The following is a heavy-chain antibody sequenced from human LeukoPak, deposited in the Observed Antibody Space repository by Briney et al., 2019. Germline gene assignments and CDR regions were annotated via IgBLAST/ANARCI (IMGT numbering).Heavy chain of an antibody. J-gene: IGHJ4*02. CDR3: ATYRQVLLPFES. V-gene: IGHV3-23*01. D-gene: IGHD5-18*01. CDR2: IFQGEGEI. Sequence: PGGPLRLSCAASGFTFSDFAMIWVRQSPGKKGLEWVSSIFQGEGEIHYADSVRGRFTISRDNSKSTLFLQMNSLRAEDTAIYYCATYRQVLLPFESWGQGTLVTVSS. CDR1: GFTFSDFA.